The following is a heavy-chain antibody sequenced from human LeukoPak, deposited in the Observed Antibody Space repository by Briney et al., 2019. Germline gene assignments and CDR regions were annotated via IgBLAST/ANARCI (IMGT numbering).Heavy chain of an antibody. J-gene: IGHJ6*03. V-gene: IGHV3-23*01. CDR1: GFTFSSYS. CDR2: ISGSGGST. Sequence: PGGSLRLSCATSGFTFSSYSMSWVRQAPGKGLEWVSAISGSGGSTYYADSVKGRFTISRDNSKNTLYLQMNSLRAEDTAVYYCAKDGGYCSGGSCYRRYYYYYYMDVWGKGTTVTISS. CDR3: AKDGGYCSGGSCYRRYYYYYYMDV. D-gene: IGHD2-15*01.